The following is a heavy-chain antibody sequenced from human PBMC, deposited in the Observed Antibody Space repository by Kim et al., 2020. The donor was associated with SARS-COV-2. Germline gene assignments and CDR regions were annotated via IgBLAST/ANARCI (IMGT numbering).Heavy chain of an antibody. J-gene: IGHJ6*02. CDR3: ASLLWDPYGMDV. Sequence: GGSLRLSCAASGFTFSSYSMNWVRQAPGKGLEWVSSISSSSSYIYYADSVKGRFTISRDNAKNSLYLQMNSLRAEDTAVYYCASLLWDPYGMDVWGQGTTVTVSS. V-gene: IGHV3-21*01. CDR1: GFTFSSYS. D-gene: IGHD3-10*01. CDR2: ISSSSSYI.